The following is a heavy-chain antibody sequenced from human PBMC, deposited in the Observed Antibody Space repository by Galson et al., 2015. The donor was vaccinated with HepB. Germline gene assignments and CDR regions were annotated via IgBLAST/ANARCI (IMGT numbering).Heavy chain of an antibody. Sequence: SVKVSCKASGYIFTSYGITWVRQAPGQGLEWMGWISAYNGNTKYAQKLQGRVTMTTDTSTSTAYMELRSLRSDDTAVYYCARAVPRYYYDSSGSYYFDYWGQGTLVTVSS. D-gene: IGHD3-22*01. CDR2: ISAYNGNT. CDR1: GYIFTSYG. CDR3: ARAVPRYYYDSSGSYYFDY. V-gene: IGHV1-18*01. J-gene: IGHJ4*02.